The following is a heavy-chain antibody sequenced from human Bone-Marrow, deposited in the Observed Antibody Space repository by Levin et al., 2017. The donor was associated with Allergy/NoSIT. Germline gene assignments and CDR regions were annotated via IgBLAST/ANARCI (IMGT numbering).Heavy chain of an antibody. D-gene: IGHD3/OR15-3a*01. CDR2: IKSDGIST. CDR3: ARDWTGSIDY. CDR1: GFTFSSSW. J-gene: IGHJ4*02. V-gene: IGHV3-74*01. Sequence: GESLKISCAASGFTFSSSWMHWVRQPPGKGLVWVSLIKSDGISTTYADSVKGRFTISRDNAKNTLYLQMNSLTAEDTAVYYCARDWTGSIDYWGLGTLVTVSS.